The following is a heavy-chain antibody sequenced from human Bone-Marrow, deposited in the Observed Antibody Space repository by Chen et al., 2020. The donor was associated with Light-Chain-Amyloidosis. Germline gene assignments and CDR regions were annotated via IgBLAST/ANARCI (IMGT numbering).Heavy chain of an antibody. CDR3: AREGVGDTDAFDI. V-gene: IGHV3-48*01. D-gene: IGHD1-26*01. Sequence: HLVESGGGLVQPGGSLRLYCAGSGFSFSDYSMNWVRQAPGKGLEWLSYINRSGRSIHYADSVKGRITISRDDGKNSLYLQMNSLRAEDTATYYCAREGVGDTDAFDIWGQGTMIIVSP. J-gene: IGHJ3*02. CDR2: INRSGRSI. CDR1: GFSFSDYS.